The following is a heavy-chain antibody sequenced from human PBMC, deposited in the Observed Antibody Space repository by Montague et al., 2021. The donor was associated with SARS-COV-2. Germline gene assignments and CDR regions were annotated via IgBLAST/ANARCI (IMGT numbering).Heavy chain of an antibody. Sequence: TLSLTCTVSGGSISSGGYYWSWIRQHPGKGLEWIGYIYYSGSTYYNPSLKSRVTVSVDTSKNQFSLKLSSVTAAGTAVYYCARLTAGYCSGGSCYWGTGFDYWGQGTLVTVSS. D-gene: IGHD2-15*01. CDR1: GGSISSGGYY. V-gene: IGHV4-31*03. J-gene: IGHJ4*02. CDR3: ARLTAGYCSGGSCYWGTGFDY. CDR2: IYYSGST.